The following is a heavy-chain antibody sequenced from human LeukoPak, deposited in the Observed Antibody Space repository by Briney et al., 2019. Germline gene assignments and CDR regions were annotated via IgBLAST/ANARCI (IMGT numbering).Heavy chain of an antibody. J-gene: IGHJ4*02. V-gene: IGHV3-66*02. Sequence: GGSPRLSCAASGFTVSSNYMSWVRQAPGKGLEWVSVIYSGGSTYYADSVKGRFTISRDNSKNTLYLQMNSLRAEDTAVYYCARQTRRDGYNLDYWGQGTLVTVSS. CDR1: GFTVSSNY. CDR2: IYSGGST. CDR3: ARQTRRDGYNLDY. D-gene: IGHD5-24*01.